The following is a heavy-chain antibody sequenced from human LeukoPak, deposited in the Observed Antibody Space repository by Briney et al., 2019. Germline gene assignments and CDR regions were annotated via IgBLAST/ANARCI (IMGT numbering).Heavy chain of an antibody. D-gene: IGHD2-21*01. CDR1: GLTFSNVW. CDR3: ASFRDTDN. V-gene: IGHV3-74*01. CDR2: INTAGST. J-gene: IGHJ3*01. Sequence: GGSLRLSCEVSGLTFSNVWMHWVRQTPGQGLVWVCRINTAGSTVYADPVKGRFTISRDNAKNMVYPQMNSLRTEDTAVYYCASFRDTDNWGRGTMVTVFS.